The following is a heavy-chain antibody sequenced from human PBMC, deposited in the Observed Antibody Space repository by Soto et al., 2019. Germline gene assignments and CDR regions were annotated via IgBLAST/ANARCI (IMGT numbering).Heavy chain of an antibody. V-gene: IGHV1-18*01. CDR2: ISAYNGNT. CDR3: ARGLDQSTVFGYYYYGMDV. CDR1: GYTFTSYG. D-gene: IGHD4-17*01. J-gene: IGHJ6*02. Sequence: QVQLVQSGAEVKKPGASVKVSCKASGYTFTSYGISWVRQAPGQGLEWMGWISAYNGNTNYAQKLQGRVTMTTDTATSTAYMELRSLRSDDTAVYYCARGLDQSTVFGYYYYGMDVWGQGTTVTVSS.